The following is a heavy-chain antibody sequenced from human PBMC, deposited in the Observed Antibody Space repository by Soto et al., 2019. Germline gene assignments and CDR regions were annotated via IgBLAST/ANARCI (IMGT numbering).Heavy chain of an antibody. V-gene: IGHV4-34*01. Sequence: SETLSLTCAVYGGSFSGYYWSWIRQPPGKGLEWIGEINHSGSTNYNPSLKSRVTISVDTSKNQFSLKLSSVTAADTAVYYCARVFESIVVVAATIPRRPNWFDPWGQGTLVTVSS. J-gene: IGHJ5*02. CDR1: GGSFSGYY. CDR3: ARVFESIVVVAATIPRRPNWFDP. CDR2: INHSGST. D-gene: IGHD2-15*01.